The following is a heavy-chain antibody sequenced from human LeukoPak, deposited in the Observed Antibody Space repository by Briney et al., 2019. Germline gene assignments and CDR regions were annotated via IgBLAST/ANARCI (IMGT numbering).Heavy chain of an antibody. J-gene: IGHJ4*02. V-gene: IGHV3-48*01. CDR3: ARDLENTDMAYGGYYFDY. CDR1: GFPFSDYT. D-gene: IGHD5-18*01. Sequence: GGSLRLSCAASGFPFSDYTMNWVRQAPGKGLEWVSYISSSSSTIYYADSARGRFTISRDNAKNSLYLQMNSLRAEDTAVYYCARDLENTDMAYGGYYFDYWGQGTLVTVSS. CDR2: ISSSSSTI.